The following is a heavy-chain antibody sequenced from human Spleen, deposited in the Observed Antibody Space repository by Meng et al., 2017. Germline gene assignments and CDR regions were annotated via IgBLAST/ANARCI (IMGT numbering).Heavy chain of an antibody. CDR1: GGSVSSSNC. J-gene: IGHJ4*02. Sequence: QGRSEEAGPGLLRPAGTRALACAVLGGSVSSSNCWSCVRQRAGKGLEWIGEIYRRGDTNYNPSLKSRVTISVDKSRNQLSLKLSSVTAADTAVYYCASLPTHRAVSGNFYLWGQGALVTVSS. CDR3: ASLPTHRAVSGNFYL. CDR2: IYRRGDT. V-gene: IGHV4-4*02. D-gene: IGHD4-23*01.